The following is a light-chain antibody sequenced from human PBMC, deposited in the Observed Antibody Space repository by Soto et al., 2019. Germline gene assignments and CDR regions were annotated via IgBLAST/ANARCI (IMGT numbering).Light chain of an antibody. Sequence: DIQMTQSPSSLSASVGDRVTITCRASQDISVYLAWYQQKPGKVPTLLIYSASTLQSGVPSRFSGSGSGTDFTLTISSLQPEDVATYFCQTFNTAPLTFGQGTRLEIK. CDR2: SAS. V-gene: IGKV1-27*01. J-gene: IGKJ5*01. CDR1: QDISVY. CDR3: QTFNTAPLT.